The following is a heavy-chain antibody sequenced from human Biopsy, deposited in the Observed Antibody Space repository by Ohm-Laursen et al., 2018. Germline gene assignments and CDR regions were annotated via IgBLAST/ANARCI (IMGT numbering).Heavy chain of an antibody. CDR1: GFTVNDHA. D-gene: IGHD3-9*01. CDR3: TKVLIPAGTDV. V-gene: IGHV3-9*01. J-gene: IGHJ6*02. Sequence: SLRLSCAASGFTVNDHAMHWVRQPPGKGLEWVSGISWDSGRIGYADSVKGRLTVSRDNAKKSLYLEMNSLRPEDTALYYCTKVLIPAGTDVWGQGTTVTVSS. CDR2: ISWDSGRI.